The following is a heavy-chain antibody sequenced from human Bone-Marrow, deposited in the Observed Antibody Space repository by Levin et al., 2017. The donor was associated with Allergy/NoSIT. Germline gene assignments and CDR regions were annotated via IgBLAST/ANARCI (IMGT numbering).Heavy chain of an antibody. J-gene: IGHJ5*02. CDR1: SGSISTSNSY. CDR2: VYHTGTT. CDR3: VREGGVAANWFDP. D-gene: IGHD2-15*01. Sequence: SETLSLTCIVSSGSISTSNSYWGWIRQTPGETLEWIGNVYHTGTTYYNPSLKSRVTISLDTSKNQFSLRLNSVTAADTAVYYCVREGGVAANWFDPWGQGTLVTVSS. V-gene: IGHV4-39*07.